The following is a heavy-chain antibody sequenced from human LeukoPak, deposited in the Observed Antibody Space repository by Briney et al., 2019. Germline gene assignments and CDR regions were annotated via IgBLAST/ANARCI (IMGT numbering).Heavy chain of an antibody. CDR2: ISGSGGST. J-gene: IGHJ4*02. V-gene: IGHV3-23*01. D-gene: IGHD3-10*01. CDR3: AKDRLWFGGEFDY. CDR1: GFTFSSYA. Sequence: PGGSLRLSCAASGFTFSSYAMSCVRQPPGEGREWVSGISGSGGSTYDADSEKGRFTFSRDNSKNTLYLQMNSLRAEDTAVYYCAKDRLWFGGEFDYWGQGTMVTVSS.